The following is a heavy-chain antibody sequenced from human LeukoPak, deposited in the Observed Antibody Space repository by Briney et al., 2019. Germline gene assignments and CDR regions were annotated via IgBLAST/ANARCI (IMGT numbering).Heavy chain of an antibody. Sequence: ASVKVSCKASGYTFTNYYIHWVRQAPGKGLEWMGGFDPEDGETIYAQKFQGRVTMTEDTSTDTAYMELSSLRSEDTAVYYCATQPFDILTGYGYWGQGTLVTVSS. J-gene: IGHJ4*02. CDR1: GYTFTNYY. CDR3: ATQPFDILTGYGY. V-gene: IGHV1-24*01. D-gene: IGHD3-9*01. CDR2: FDPEDGET.